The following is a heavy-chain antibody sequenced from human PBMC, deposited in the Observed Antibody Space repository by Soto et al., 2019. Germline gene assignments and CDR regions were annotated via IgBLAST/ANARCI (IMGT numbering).Heavy chain of an antibody. J-gene: IGHJ6*02. CDR1: GFTFDDYA. Sequence: GVSLRLSCATSGFTFDDYAMHWVCQAPGKGLEWVSLISWDGGSTYYADSVKGRFTISRDNSKNSLYLQMNSLRAEDTAVYYCAKATVAGAAYDYYYGMDVWGQGTTVTVSS. D-gene: IGHD6-19*01. CDR3: AKATVAGAAYDYYYGMDV. V-gene: IGHV3-43D*04. CDR2: ISWDGGST.